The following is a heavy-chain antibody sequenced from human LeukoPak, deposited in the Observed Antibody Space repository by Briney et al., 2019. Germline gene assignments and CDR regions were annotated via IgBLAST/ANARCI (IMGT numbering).Heavy chain of an antibody. D-gene: IGHD3-22*01. CDR1: GLTFSSYA. CDR3: ATSRITMIGDYMDF. V-gene: IGHV3-23*01. CDR2: ISGSGSIT. J-gene: IGHJ6*03. Sequence: GGSLRLSCAASGLTFSSYAMSWVRQAPGKGLEWVSSISGSGSITSYADSVKGRFTISRDNSKNTLYLQMNSLRTEDTALYYCATSRITMIGDYMDFWGRGTAVTVSS.